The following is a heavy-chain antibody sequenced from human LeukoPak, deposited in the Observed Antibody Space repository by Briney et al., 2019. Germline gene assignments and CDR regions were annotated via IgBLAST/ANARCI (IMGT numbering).Heavy chain of an antibody. J-gene: IGHJ4*02. CDR3: AREGGAAAGYFDY. CDR2: ISSSSSYI. V-gene: IGHV3-21*01. Sequence: PGGSLRLSCAASGFTFGGYSMNWVRQAPGKGLEWVSSISSSSSYIYYADSVKGRFTISRDNAKNSLYLQMNSLRAEDTAVYYCAREGGAAAGYFDYWGQGTLVTVSS. CDR1: GFTFGGYS. D-gene: IGHD6-13*01.